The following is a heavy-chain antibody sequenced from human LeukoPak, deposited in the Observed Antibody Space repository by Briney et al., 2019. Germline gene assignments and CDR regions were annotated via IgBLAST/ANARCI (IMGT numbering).Heavy chain of an antibody. V-gene: IGHV3-30-3*01. CDR2: ISYDGSNK. D-gene: IGHD3-10*01. CDR3: ARDGSYRAMDV. J-gene: IGHJ6*02. Sequence: GGSLRLSCAPSGFTFSSHAMNWVRQAPGKGLEWVAVISYDGSNKYYADSVKGRFTTARDNSKNTLYLQMNSLRTEDAALYYCARDGSYRAMDVWGQGTTVTVSS. CDR1: GFTFSSHA.